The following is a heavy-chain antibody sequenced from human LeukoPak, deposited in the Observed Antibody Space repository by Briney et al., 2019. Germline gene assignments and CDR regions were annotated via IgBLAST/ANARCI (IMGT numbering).Heavy chain of an antibody. CDR3: ATPPPYTRGCSGYDPVRNAFDI. V-gene: IGHV1-18*01. Sequence: ASVKVSCKASGYTFTSYGISWVRQAPGQGLEWMGWISAYNGNTNYAQKLQGRVTMTTDTSTSTAYMELRSLRSDDTAVYYCATPPPYTRGCSGYDPVRNAFDIWGQGTMVTVSS. D-gene: IGHD5-12*01. CDR1: GYTFTSYG. CDR2: ISAYNGNT. J-gene: IGHJ3*02.